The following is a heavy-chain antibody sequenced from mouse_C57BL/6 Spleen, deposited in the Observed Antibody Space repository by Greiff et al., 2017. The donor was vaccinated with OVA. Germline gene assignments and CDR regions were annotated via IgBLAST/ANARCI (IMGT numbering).Heavy chain of an antibody. Sequence: EVQLVESGGGLVKPGGSLKLSCAASGFTFSSYAMSWVRQTPEKRLEWVATISDGGSYTYYPDNVKGRFTISRDNAKNNLYLQMSHLKSEDTAMYYCARDRGDYYGSSDYWGQGTTLTVSS. CDR1: GFTFSSYA. J-gene: IGHJ2*01. V-gene: IGHV5-4*01. D-gene: IGHD1-1*01. CDR3: ARDRGDYYGSSDY. CDR2: ISDGGSYT.